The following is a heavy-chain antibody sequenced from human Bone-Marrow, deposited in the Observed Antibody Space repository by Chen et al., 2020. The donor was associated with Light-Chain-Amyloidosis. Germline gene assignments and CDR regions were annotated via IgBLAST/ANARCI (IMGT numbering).Heavy chain of an antibody. Sequence: QIQLVQSGTEVKKPGASVKVSCNISGSTLTDLPIHWVRQAPGKGLEWMGGFDPEDSETIYAQKFQGRVTMTEDTSTGKASMALTSLTYEDTAIYYCVSQAHLRSTSSTWFDPWGQGTLLTVSS. V-gene: IGHV1-24*01. D-gene: IGHD2-2*01. CDR3: VSQAHLRSTSSTWFDP. CDR2: FDPEDSET. CDR1: GSTLTDLP. J-gene: IGHJ5*02.